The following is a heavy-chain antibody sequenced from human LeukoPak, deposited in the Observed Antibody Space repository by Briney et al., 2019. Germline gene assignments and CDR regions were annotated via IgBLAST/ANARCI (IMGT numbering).Heavy chain of an antibody. CDR1: GGSFSGYY. Sequence: SETLSLTCAVYGGSFSGYYWSWIRQPPGKGLEWIGEINHSGSTNYNPSLKSRLTISVDTSKNQCSLKLSSVTAADTAVYYCARQSISGSSLSYFDYWGQGTLVNVSS. V-gene: IGHV4-34*01. CDR3: ARQSISGSSLSYFDY. D-gene: IGHD3-22*01. CDR2: INHSGST. J-gene: IGHJ4*02.